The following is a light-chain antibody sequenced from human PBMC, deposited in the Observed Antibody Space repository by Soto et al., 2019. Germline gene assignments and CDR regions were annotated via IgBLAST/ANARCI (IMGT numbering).Light chain of an antibody. J-gene: IGKJ1*01. Sequence: GLTQSPGTLSLSPGERATLSCRASQTLSSRHLAWYQQKPGQAPRLLIYGSSSRATDIPDRFSGSGSGTDFTLTISTLEPEDFAIYYCQQYGYSRTFGQGTKVDIK. CDR3: QQYGYSRT. CDR2: GSS. CDR1: QTLSSRH. V-gene: IGKV3-20*01.